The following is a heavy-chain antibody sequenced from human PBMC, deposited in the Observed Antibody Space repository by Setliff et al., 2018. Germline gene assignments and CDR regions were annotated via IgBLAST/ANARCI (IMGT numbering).Heavy chain of an antibody. Sequence: SETLSLTCSVSDDSFYSDYYFWGWIRQSPGTGLEWIGSIFYNGMAYYNPSLKSRVTISVDTSKNQFSLKLSSVTAADTAVYYCARVLTGYYEGVYYYYMDVWGKGTTVTVSS. D-gene: IGHD3-9*01. V-gene: IGHV4-39*07. CDR2: IFYNGMA. CDR1: DDSFYSDYYF. CDR3: ARVLTGYYEGVYYYYMDV. J-gene: IGHJ6*03.